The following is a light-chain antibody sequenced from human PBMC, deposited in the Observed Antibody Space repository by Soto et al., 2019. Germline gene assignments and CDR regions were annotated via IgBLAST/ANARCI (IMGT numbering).Light chain of an antibody. CDR2: LVS. CDR3: KQGRQAPLT. J-gene: IGKJ1*01. Sequence: DIVMTQSPLSLPVTPGEPASISCRSSQSLLHSNGYYYLDWYLQKPGQSPQLLIYLVSNRASGVPDXLRGRGSGTDFRLKISTPDADDVGVEYGKQGRQAPLTCDQGAKVDMK. CDR1: QSLLHSNGYYY. V-gene: IGKV2-28*01.